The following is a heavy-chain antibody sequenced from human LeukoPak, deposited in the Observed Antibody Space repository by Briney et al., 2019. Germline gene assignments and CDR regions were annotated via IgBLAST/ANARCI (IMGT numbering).Heavy chain of an antibody. CDR2: MNPNSGNT. J-gene: IGHJ3*02. D-gene: IGHD2-15*01. CDR1: GYTFTSYD. CDR3: TRGLVVLSATSWAFDI. V-gene: IGHV1-8*01. Sequence: GASVKVSCKASGYTFTSYDINWVRQATGQGLEWMGWMNPNSGNTGYAQKFQARVSMTRNTSISTAYMELSSLRSKDTAVDYCTRGLVVLSATSWAFDIWGHGTMVTVSS.